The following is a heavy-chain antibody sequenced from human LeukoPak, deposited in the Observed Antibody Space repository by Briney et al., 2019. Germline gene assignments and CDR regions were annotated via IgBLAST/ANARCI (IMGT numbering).Heavy chain of an antibody. V-gene: IGHV4-34*01. Sequence: PSETLCLTCAVYGGSFSGYDWSWIRQPPGKGLEWIGEINHSGSTNYNPSPKNRITISVDTSKNQFPLKLSAVTTADTAVYCCARGPGYILRYFDGLLPTLGFDYWGQGTLVTVSS. CDR2: INHSGST. D-gene: IGHD3-9*01. CDR3: ARGPGYILRYFDGLLPTLGFDY. CDR1: GGSFSGYD. J-gene: IGHJ4*02.